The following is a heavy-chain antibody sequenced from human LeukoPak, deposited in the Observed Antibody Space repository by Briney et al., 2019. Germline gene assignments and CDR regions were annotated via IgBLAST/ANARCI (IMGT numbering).Heavy chain of an antibody. CDR3: AKDSPDKYSSGWYAY. CDR2: IGSDGSGT. D-gene: IGHD6-19*01. J-gene: IGHJ4*02. CDR1: GFPFSTLG. V-gene: IGHV3-64*04. Sequence: GGSLRLSCSASGFPFSTLGMHWVRQAPGKGLEHVSTIGSDGSGTYYADSVKDRFIISRDNSKNTLYLQMNGLRAEDTAVYYCAKDSPDKYSSGWYAYWGQGTLVTVSS.